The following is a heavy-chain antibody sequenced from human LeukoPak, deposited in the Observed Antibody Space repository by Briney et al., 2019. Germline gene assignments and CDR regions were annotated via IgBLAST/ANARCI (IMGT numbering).Heavy chain of an antibody. CDR1: GFTFSSYG. D-gene: IGHD6-13*01. J-gene: IGHJ6*03. CDR3: AKVGYSSSWYYMDV. V-gene: IGHV3-23*01. Sequence: GGSLRLSCAASGFTFSSYGMSWVRQAPGKGLEWVSAISGSGGSTYYADSVKGRFTISRDNSKNTLYLQMNSLRAEDTAVYYCAKVGYSSSWYYMDVWGKGTTVTISS. CDR2: ISGSGGST.